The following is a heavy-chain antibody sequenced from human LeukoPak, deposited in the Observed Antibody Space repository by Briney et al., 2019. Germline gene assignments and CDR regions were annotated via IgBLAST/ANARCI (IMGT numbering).Heavy chain of an antibody. CDR1: GGSISSYY. Sequence: SETLSLTCAVSGGSISSYYSSWIRQPPGKGLEWIWYIYYSGSTNYNPSLKSRVTISVDTTKNQFSLKLSCVAAAHTAVYYCARDRYNWNYARGHWFETWGEGAQVTLS. D-gene: IGHD1-1*01. CDR3: ARDRYNWNYARGHWFET. V-gene: IGHV4-59*01. J-gene: IGHJ5*02. CDR2: IYYSGST.